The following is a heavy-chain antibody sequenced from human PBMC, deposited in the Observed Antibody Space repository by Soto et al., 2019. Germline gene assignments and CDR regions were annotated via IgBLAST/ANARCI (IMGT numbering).Heavy chain of an antibody. CDR3: ARSSQGIYYYYGMDV. D-gene: IGHD3-10*01. J-gene: IGHJ6*02. Sequence: PGXSLRLSCAASGFTFSSYGMHCVRQAPVKGLEWLSVIWYDGSNKYYADSVKGRFTISRDNSKNTLYLQMNSLRAGDTAVYYCARSSQGIYYYYGMDVWGQGTTVTVSS. V-gene: IGHV3-33*01. CDR1: GFTFSSYG. CDR2: IWYDGSNK.